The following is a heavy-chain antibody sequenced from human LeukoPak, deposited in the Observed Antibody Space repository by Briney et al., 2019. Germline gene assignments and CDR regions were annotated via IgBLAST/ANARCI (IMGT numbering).Heavy chain of an antibody. CDR2: IIPIFGTA. CDR1: GYTLTELS. V-gene: IGHV1-69*13. CDR3: ASIADRTSWSHRGYYYYYMDV. Sequence: SVKVSCKVSGYTLTELSMHWVRQAPGQGLEWMGGIIPIFGTANYAQKFQGRVTITADESTSTAYMELSSLRSEDTAVYYCASIADRTSWSHRGYYYYYMDVWGKGTTVTVSS. J-gene: IGHJ6*03. D-gene: IGHD2-2*01.